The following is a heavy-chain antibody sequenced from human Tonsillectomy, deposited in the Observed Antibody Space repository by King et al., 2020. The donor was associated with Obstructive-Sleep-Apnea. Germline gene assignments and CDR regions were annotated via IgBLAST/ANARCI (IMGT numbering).Heavy chain of an antibody. V-gene: IGHV3-64D*06. Sequence: VQLVESGGGLVQPGGSLRLSFSASGFTFSSFAMHWFRQAPGKGLEYVSAISSNGGTTYYADFLNGRFTISRDNSKKTLYLQMSSLRTEDTAVYYCVKGRCSSGWSDYWGQGTLVTVSS. D-gene: IGHD6-19*01. CDR1: GFTFSSFA. CDR3: VKGRCSSGWSDY. J-gene: IGHJ4*02. CDR2: ISSNGGTT.